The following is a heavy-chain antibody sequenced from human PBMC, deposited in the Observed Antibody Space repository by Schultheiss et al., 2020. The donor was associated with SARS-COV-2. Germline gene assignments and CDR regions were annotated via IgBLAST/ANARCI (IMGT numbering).Heavy chain of an antibody. V-gene: IGHV1-69*13. CDR2: IIPIFGTA. CDR3: ASAVSSLEWLDHYGMDV. CDR1: GYTFTSYG. J-gene: IGHJ6*02. D-gene: IGHD3-3*01. Sequence: SVKVSCKASGYTFTSYGISWVRQAPGQGLEWMGGIIPIFGTANYAQKFQGRVTITADESTSTAYMELSSLRSEDTAVYYCASAVSSLEWLDHYGMDVWGQGTTVTVSS.